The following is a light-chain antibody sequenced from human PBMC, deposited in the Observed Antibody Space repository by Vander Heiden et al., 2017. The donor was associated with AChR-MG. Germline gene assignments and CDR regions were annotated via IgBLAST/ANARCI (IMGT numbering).Light chain of an antibody. CDR1: QSISDW. Sequence: DIQMTQSPSTLSASVGDRVTITCRASQSISDWLAWYQQKPGRAPKLLIYRSSTLQTGVPSRFSGSGSGTEFTLTISSLQPDDFASYFCQKYNTYPHTFGQGTKLEIK. V-gene: IGKV1-5*03. CDR3: QKYNTYPHT. J-gene: IGKJ2*01. CDR2: RSS.